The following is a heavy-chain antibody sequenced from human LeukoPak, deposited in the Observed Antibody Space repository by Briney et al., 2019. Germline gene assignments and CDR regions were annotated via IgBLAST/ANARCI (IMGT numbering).Heavy chain of an antibody. V-gene: IGHV4-39*07. CDR3: ARIGWYSSGWYPYGMDV. J-gene: IGHJ6*02. CDR2: IYDSGST. Sequence: SETLSLTCTVSGGSISSSSSYWAWIRQPPGKGLEWIGSIYDSGSTYFNPSLKSRVTISVDRSKNQFSLKLSSVTAADTAVYYCARIGWYSSGWYPYGMDVWGQGTTVTVSS. CDR1: GGSISSSSSY. D-gene: IGHD6-19*01.